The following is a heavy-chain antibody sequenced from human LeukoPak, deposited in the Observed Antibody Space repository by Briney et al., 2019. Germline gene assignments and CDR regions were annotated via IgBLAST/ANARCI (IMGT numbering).Heavy chain of an antibody. V-gene: IGHV3-23*01. D-gene: IGHD6-19*01. CDR1: GFTFSSYA. CDR2: ISDSGGNT. CDR3: AKYLPGGAVSGAFDY. J-gene: IGHJ4*02. Sequence: GGSLRLYCAASGFTFSSYAMIWVRQAPGKGLEWVSDISDSGGNTYYAASVKGPFTISRDNSKTTLYLQMNSLRGEDTAVYYCAKYLPGGAVSGAFDYWGQGTLVTASS.